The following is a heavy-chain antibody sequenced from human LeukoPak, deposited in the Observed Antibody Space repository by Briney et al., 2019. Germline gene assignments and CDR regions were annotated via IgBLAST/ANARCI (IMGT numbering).Heavy chain of an antibody. V-gene: IGHV3-66*01. J-gene: IGHJ4*02. D-gene: IGHD6-19*01. Sequence: GGSLSLSCAPSGFTVSSNYISCVPEAPGEGVMCVSVIYSGGSTYYADSVKGRFTISRDNSKNTLYLQMNSLRAEDTAVYYCARIVGRSGWSFDYWGQGTLVTVSS. CDR3: ARIVGRSGWSFDY. CDR2: IYSGGST. CDR1: GFTVSSNY.